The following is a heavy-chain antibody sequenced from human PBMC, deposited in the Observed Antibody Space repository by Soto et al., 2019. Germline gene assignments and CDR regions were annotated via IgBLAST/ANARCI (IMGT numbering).Heavy chain of an antibody. CDR2: ITRGSGGGT. J-gene: IGHJ3*02. D-gene: IGHD7-27*01. Sequence: EVQLLESGGGLVQPGGSLRLSCVASGFTFSSNAMSWVRQAPGTGLEWVSHITRGSGGGTYYADSVKGRFTISRDNAKNTLYMQMNSLRVEDTAVYYCGKGTWGAFDIWGHGTLVTVSS. CDR3: GKGTWGAFDI. CDR1: GFTFSSNA. V-gene: IGHV3-23*01.